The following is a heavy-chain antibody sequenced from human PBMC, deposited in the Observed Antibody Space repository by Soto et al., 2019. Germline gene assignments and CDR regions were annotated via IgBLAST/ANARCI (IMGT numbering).Heavy chain of an antibody. V-gene: IGHV3-7*01. CDR1: GFTFSSYW. Sequence: GGSLRLSCAASGFTFSSYWMSWVRQAPGKGLEWVANIKQDGSEKYYVDSVKGRFTISRDNAKNSLYLQMNSLRAEDTAVYYCARGRTRPPYYDILTGYSTPMDFDYWGQGTLVTVSS. J-gene: IGHJ4*02. CDR3: ARGRTRPPYYDILTGYSTPMDFDY. CDR2: IKQDGSEK. D-gene: IGHD3-9*01.